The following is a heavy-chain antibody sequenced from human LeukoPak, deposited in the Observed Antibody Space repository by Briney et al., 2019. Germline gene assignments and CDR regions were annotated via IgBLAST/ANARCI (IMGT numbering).Heavy chain of an antibody. CDR3: TRDLMDYDVSTGLHHYYMDV. D-gene: IGHD3-9*01. CDR1: GLTFSSYW. Sequence: GGSLRLSCVASGLTFSSYWMHWVRQDPRKGLVWVSRINGDGRNINYADSVRGRFTISRDNAKSTLYLQMNTLRVEDTAVYYCTRDLMDYDVSTGLHHYYMDVWGQGTTVTVSS. J-gene: IGHJ6*02. V-gene: IGHV3-74*01. CDR2: INGDGRNI.